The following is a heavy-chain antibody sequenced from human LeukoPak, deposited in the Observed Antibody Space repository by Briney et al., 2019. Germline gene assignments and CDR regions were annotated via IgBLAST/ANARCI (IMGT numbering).Heavy chain of an antibody. CDR2: ISSISRTT. CDR1: GFMFSSYS. D-gene: IGHD1-26*01. V-gene: IGHV3-48*01. Sequence: GGSLRLSCAGSGFMFSSYSMTWVRQAPGKGLEWISYISSISRTTHYADSVQGRFTLSRDNGKNSLYLQMNSLRAEDTALYYCAKHMRATNTYYFYGLDVWGQGTTVTVSS. CDR3: AKHMRATNTYYFYGLDV. J-gene: IGHJ6*02.